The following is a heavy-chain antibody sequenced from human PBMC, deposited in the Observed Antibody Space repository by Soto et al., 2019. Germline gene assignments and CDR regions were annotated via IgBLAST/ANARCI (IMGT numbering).Heavy chain of an antibody. CDR3: ARGRGWYQSAFDL. J-gene: IGHJ3*01. D-gene: IGHD6-19*01. V-gene: IGHV1-69*12. CDR1: GGTFSRYA. Sequence: QVQLVQSGAEVKKPGSSVKVSCMASGGTFSRYALSWIRQAPGQGLEWMGGIIPTFERPNYAQRFQGRLTIIADESTSTAYMELSSLRSDDMAVYYCARGRGWYQSAFDLWGQGTMVTVSS. CDR2: IIPTFERP.